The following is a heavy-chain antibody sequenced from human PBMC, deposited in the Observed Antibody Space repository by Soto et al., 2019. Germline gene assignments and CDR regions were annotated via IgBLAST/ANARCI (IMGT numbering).Heavy chain of an antibody. CDR2: ISYDGSNK. V-gene: IGHV3-30*03. D-gene: IGHD6-19*01. J-gene: IGHJ4*02. CDR3: ARGGPYSSGWRTFDY. CDR1: GFTFSSYG. Sequence: QVQLVESGGGVVQPGRSLRLSCAASGFTFSSYGMHWVRQAPGKGLEWVAVISYDGSNKYYADSVKGRFTISRDNSKNTLYLQMNSLRAEDTAVYYCARGGPYSSGWRTFDYWGQGTLVTVSS.